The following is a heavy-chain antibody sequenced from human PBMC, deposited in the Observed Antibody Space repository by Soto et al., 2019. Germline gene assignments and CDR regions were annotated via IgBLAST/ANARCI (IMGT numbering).Heavy chain of an antibody. V-gene: IGHV3-21*01. CDR2: ISSSSAYI. D-gene: IGHD1-26*01. CDR3: ARGSGWGATRGY. J-gene: IGHJ4*02. Sequence: EVQLVESGGGLVKPGGSLRLSCAASGFTFSSFALNWVRQAPGKGLEWVSSISSSSAYIYYADSVKGRFTISRDNAKNSLYLQMSSLRAEDTAVYYCARGSGWGATRGYWGQGTLVTVSS. CDR1: GFTFSSFA.